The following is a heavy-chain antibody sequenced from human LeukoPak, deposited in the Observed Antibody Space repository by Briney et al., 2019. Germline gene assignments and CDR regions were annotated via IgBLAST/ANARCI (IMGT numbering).Heavy chain of an antibody. CDR3: ARDTYYDFWSGYYTSDY. J-gene: IGHJ4*02. Sequence: GSLRLSCAASGFTFSSYWMSWVRRAPGKGLEWVANIKQDGSEKYYVDSVKGRFTISRDNAKNSLYLQMNSLRAEDTAVYYCARDTYYDFWSGYYTSDYWGPGTLVTVSS. V-gene: IGHV3-7*01. CDR1: GFTFSSYW. D-gene: IGHD3-3*01. CDR2: IKQDGSEK.